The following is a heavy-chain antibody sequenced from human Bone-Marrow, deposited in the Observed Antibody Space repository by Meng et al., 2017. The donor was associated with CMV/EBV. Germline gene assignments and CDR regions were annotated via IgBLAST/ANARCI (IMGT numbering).Heavy chain of an antibody. CDR2: INHSASA. V-gene: IGHV4-34*01. CDR3: ARDYSGSALDY. CDR1: GGSFSGYY. D-gene: IGHD1-26*01. Sequence: ESLKISCGVYGGSFSGYYWSWIRQPPGKGLEWIGEINHSASANYNPSLKSRVTISVDTSKNQFSLRLISVTAADTAVYYCARDYSGSALDYWGQGTLVTVSS. J-gene: IGHJ4*02.